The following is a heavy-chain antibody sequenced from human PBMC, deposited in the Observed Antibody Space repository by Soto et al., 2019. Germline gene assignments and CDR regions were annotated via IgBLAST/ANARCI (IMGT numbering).Heavy chain of an antibody. V-gene: IGHV3-23*01. Sequence: PGGSLRLSCAASRFTFSSYAMSWVRQAPGKGLEWVSAISGSGGSTYYADSVKGRFTISRDNSKNTLYLQMNSLRAEDTAVYYCAKGRVSTITSNYFDYWGQGTLVTVSS. CDR1: RFTFSSYA. J-gene: IGHJ4*02. D-gene: IGHD5-12*01. CDR2: ISGSGGST. CDR3: AKGRVSTITSNYFDY.